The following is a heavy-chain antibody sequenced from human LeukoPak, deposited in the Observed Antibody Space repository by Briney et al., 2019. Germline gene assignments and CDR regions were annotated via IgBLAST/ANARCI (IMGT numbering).Heavy chain of an antibody. CDR1: VYTFTRYD. V-gene: IGHV1-8*01. CDR2: MNHNRGNT. CDR3: VRGLSYVDSRC. D-gene: IGHD4-17*01. J-gene: IGHJ4*02. Sequence: GASVKVSCKASVYTFTRYDNNWVRQPTGQGLASMGWMNHNRGNTGYAQKFQGRVIMTRNTSINTAYMELSSLTYEDTAVYYFVRGLSYVDSRCWGKGTLVTVAS.